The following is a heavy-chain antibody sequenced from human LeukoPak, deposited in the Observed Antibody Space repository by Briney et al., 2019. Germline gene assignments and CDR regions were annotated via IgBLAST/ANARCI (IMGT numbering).Heavy chain of an antibody. CDR2: ISADGQVT. CDR1: GFAFGTYA. Sequence: PGGSLRLSCAGSGFAFGTYAMSWVRQAPGMGLEWVASISADGQVTYYADSVEGRFTVSRDNSKSTLYLQLNSLRAEDTATYYCARVPYKTILYRLAHWGQGTLVTVSS. J-gene: IGHJ4*02. CDR3: ARVPYKTILYRLAH. V-gene: IGHV3-23*01. D-gene: IGHD3-10*01.